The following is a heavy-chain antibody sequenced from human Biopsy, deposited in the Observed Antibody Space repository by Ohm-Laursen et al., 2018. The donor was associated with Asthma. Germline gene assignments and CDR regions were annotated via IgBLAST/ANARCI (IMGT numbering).Heavy chain of an antibody. V-gene: IGHV1-24*01. CDR1: GYSLTDLS. CDR3: ASDFPKDYVRYNFQF. D-gene: IGHD4-17*01. J-gene: IGHJ4*02. Sequence: SVKVSYKISGYSLTDLSMHWVRQAPGQGLEWMGGHNHEEGGTVNARRFQGRVTMTEDTSTDTAYMELSSLSSDDTAVYYCASDFPKDYVRYNFQFWGQGTLVTVSS. CDR2: HNHEEGGT.